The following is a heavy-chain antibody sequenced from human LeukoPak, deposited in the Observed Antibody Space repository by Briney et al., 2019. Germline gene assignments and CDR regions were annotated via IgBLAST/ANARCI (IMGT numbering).Heavy chain of an antibody. CDR3: ARARGSGSYYGHDYYYYYYMDV. CDR1: GYTFTTDY. V-gene: IGHV1-46*01. D-gene: IGHD3-10*01. CDR2: INPSGGST. Sequence: ASVKVSCKASGYTFTTDYIHWVRQAPGQGLEWMGIINPSGGSTTYAQKFQGRVIMTGDTSTSTVYMELRSLRSEDTAVYYCARARGSGSYYGHDYYYYYYMDVWGQGTTVTVSS. J-gene: IGHJ6*03.